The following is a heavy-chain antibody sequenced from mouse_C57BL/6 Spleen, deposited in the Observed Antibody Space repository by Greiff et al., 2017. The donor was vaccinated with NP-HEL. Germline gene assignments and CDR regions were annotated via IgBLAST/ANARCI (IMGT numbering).Heavy chain of an antibody. V-gene: IGHV14-4*01. Sequence: EVQLQQSGAELVRPGASVKLSCTASGFNIKDDYMHWVKQRPEQGLEWIGWIDPENGDTEYASKFQGKATIKADTSSNTAYLQLSSLTSEDTAVYYCTIPGYFDYWGQGTTLTVSS. CDR2: IDPENGDT. CDR3: TIPGYFDY. J-gene: IGHJ2*01. CDR1: GFNIKDDY.